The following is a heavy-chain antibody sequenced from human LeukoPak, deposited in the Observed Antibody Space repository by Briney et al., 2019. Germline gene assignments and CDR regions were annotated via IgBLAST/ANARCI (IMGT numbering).Heavy chain of an antibody. CDR3: ARAYSERYGLGYYYMDV. CDR1: GFTFSDYY. V-gene: IGHV3-69-1*01. D-gene: IGHD1-26*01. CDR2: ISSSSYI. Sequence: KAGGSLRLSCAASGFTFSDYYMSWIRQAPGKGLEWVSSISSSSYIYYADSVKGRFTISRDNAKKSVYLQMNSLRAEDTAVYYCARAYSERYGLGYYYMDVWGKGTTVTISS. J-gene: IGHJ6*03.